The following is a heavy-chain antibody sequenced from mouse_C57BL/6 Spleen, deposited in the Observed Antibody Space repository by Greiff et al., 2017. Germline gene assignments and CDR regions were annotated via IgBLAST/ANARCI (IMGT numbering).Heavy chain of an antibody. Sequence: QVQLQQSGAELVRPGASVTLSCKASGYTFTDYEMHWVKQTPVHGLEWIGAIDPETGGTAYNQKFKGKAILTADKSSSTAYRELRSLTSEDSAVYYCTRIGDGYYSVDYWGQGTTLTVSS. J-gene: IGHJ2*01. D-gene: IGHD2-3*01. V-gene: IGHV1-15*01. CDR3: TRIGDGYYSVDY. CDR1: GYTFTDYE. CDR2: IDPETGGT.